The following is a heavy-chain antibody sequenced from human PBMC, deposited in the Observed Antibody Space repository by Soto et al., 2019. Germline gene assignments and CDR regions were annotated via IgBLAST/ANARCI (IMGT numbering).Heavy chain of an antibody. Sequence: HGESLKISCKGSGYSFTSYWIGWVRQMPGKGLEWMGIIYPGDSDTRYSPSFQGQVTISADKSISTAYLQWSSLKASDTAMSYCASAGYPKVYGMDVWGQGTTVTVSS. CDR2: IYPGDSDT. J-gene: IGHJ6*02. CDR1: GYSFTSYW. CDR3: ASAGYPKVYGMDV. V-gene: IGHV5-51*01. D-gene: IGHD6-13*01.